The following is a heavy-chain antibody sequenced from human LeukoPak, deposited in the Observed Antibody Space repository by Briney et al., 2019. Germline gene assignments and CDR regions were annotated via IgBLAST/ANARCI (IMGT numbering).Heavy chain of an antibody. D-gene: IGHD1-26*01. Sequence: GGSLRLSCAASGFASSDEYMSWIRQAPGKGLEWVSYISSSSSYTNYADSVKGRFTISRDNAKNSLHLQMNSLRAEDTAVYYCSRYGGVGATDYWGQGTLVTVSS. CDR2: ISSSSSYT. CDR1: GFASSDEY. CDR3: SRYGGVGATDY. J-gene: IGHJ4*02. V-gene: IGHV3-11*06.